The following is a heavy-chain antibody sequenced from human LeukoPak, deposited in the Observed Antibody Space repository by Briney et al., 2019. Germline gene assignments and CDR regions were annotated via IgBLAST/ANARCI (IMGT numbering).Heavy chain of an antibody. CDR1: GFTFSNYG. CDR2: IRYDGNNK. J-gene: IGHJ6*03. CDR3: AKAGNLGGSNYLYYYYYMDV. V-gene: IGHV3-30*02. D-gene: IGHD1-26*01. Sequence: GGSLRLSCAASGFTFSNYGMHWVRQAPGKGLGWVAFIRYDGNNKYYADSVKGRFTISRDNSKNTLYLQMNSLRAEDTAVYYCAKAGNLGGSNYLYYYYYMDVWGKGTTVTISS.